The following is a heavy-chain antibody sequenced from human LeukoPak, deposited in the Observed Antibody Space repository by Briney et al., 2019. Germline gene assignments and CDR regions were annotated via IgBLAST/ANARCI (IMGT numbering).Heavy chain of an antibody. CDR1: GGSISSGGYY. D-gene: IGHD2-2*01. CDR3: ARDSTPVLDAFDI. CDR2: ISYSGST. V-gene: IGHV4-31*03. Sequence: PSETLSLTCTVSGGSISSGGYYWSWIRQHPGKGLEWIGYISYSGSTYNNPSLKGRVIISVDTSKKEFSLKLSSVTAADTAVYYCARDSTPVLDAFDIWGPVTMVTVSS. J-gene: IGHJ3*02.